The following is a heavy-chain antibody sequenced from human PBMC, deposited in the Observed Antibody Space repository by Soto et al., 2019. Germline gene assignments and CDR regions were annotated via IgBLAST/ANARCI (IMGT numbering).Heavy chain of an antibody. CDR2: FDPENDET. D-gene: IGHD2-15*01. J-gene: IGHJ5*02. CDR1: GYTLTEVS. V-gene: IGHV1-24*01. Sequence: EASVKVSCKVSGYTLTEVSIHWVRQAPGKGLEWMGGFDPENDETNYAQRFQGRFTMTEDSSTDTAFMELHSLRSDDTAVYYCTTAAFCSGATCYSGHNWFDPWGQGTLGTVSS. CDR3: TTAAFCSGATCYSGHNWFDP.